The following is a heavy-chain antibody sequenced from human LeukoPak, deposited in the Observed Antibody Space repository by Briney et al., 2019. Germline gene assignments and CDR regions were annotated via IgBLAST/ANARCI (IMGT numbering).Heavy chain of an antibody. CDR1: GFTSSSYA. CDR3: AKDQGDCSGGSCYYYYGMDV. CDR2: ISYDGSNK. D-gene: IGHD2-15*01. J-gene: IGHJ6*02. Sequence: GGSLRLSCAASGFTSSSYAMSWVRQAPGKGLEWVAVISYDGSNKYYADSVKGRFTISRDNSKDTLYLQMNSLRAEDTAVYYCAKDQGDCSGGSCYYYYGMDVWGQGTTVTVSS. V-gene: IGHV3-30*18.